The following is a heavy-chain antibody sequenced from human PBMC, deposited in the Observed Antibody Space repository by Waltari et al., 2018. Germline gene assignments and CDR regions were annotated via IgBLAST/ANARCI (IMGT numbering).Heavy chain of an antibody. Sequence: EVHLVESGGGLVQPGGSLRLSGAASRFTFSNYPISWVRQAPGNGLEGVTATSPSGGGTYYADSVKGRFTISRDNSKNTLYLRMNSLRVEDTAVYYCASLAIYSRSSIEYWGQGTLVTVSS. CDR1: RFTFSNYP. J-gene: IGHJ4*02. V-gene: IGHV3-23*04. CDR2: TSPSGGGT. CDR3: ASLAIYSRSSIEY. D-gene: IGHD6-6*01.